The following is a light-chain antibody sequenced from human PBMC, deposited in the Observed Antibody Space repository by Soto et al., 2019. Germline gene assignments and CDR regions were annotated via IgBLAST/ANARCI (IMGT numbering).Light chain of an antibody. V-gene: IGKV1-6*01. CDR3: LQDFNYPRT. CDR2: EAS. CDR1: QGIRND. J-gene: IGKJ1*01. Sequence: AILMTQSPSSLSASVGDRVTVTCRASQGIRNDLAWYQQKPGKAPKLLIYEASTLQSGVPSRFSGSYSGTVFTLTIGSLQHEDFATYYCLQDFNYPRTFGQGTKVEIK.